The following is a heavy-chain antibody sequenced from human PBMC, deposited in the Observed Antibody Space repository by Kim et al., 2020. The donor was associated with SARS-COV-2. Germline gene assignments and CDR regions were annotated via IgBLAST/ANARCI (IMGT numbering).Heavy chain of an antibody. CDR3: ARGDSSGPGYFDY. D-gene: IGHD6-19*01. J-gene: IGHJ4*02. Sequence: YADTVKGRFTISRDNSKNTLYLQMNSLRAEDTAVYYCARGDSSGPGYFDYWGQGTLVTVSS. V-gene: IGHV3-30*01.